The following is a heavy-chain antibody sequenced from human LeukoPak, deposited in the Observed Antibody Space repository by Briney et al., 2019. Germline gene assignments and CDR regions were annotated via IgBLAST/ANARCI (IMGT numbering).Heavy chain of an antibody. Sequence: PGGSLRLSCAASGFTFSSYAMSWVRQAPGKGLEWVAVISYDGSNKYYADSVKGRFTISRDNSKNTLYLQMNSLRAEDTAVYYCARYSSGWHAFDIWGQGTMVTVSS. V-gene: IGHV3-30*04. CDR3: ARYSSGWHAFDI. CDR1: GFTFSSYA. J-gene: IGHJ3*02. D-gene: IGHD6-19*01. CDR2: ISYDGSNK.